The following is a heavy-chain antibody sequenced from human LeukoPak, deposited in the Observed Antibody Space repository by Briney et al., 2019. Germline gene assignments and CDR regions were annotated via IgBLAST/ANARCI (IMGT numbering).Heavy chain of an antibody. V-gene: IGHV4-39*01. D-gene: IGHD3-16*01. J-gene: IGHJ6*03. CDR2: IYYSGST. CDR1: GGSISRSSYY. Sequence: SETLSLTCTVSGGSISRSSYYWGWIRQPPGKGLEWIGSIYYSGSTYYNPSLKSRVTISVDTSKNQFSLKLSSVTAADTAVYYCARIGDTYYYYYMDVWGKGTTVTISS. CDR3: ARIGDTYYYYYMDV.